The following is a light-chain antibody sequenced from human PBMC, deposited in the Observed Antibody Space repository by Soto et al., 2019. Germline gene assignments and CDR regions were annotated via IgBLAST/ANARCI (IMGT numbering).Light chain of an antibody. CDR2: SNS. V-gene: IGLV1-44*01. J-gene: IGLJ1*01. CDR1: SSNVGRSA. CDR3: AAWDDSLDSYV. Sequence: QSVLTQPPSLSGTLGQRGTISCSGSSSNVGRSAVNWYQQLPGTAPILVIYSNSQRPSGVPDRFSGSKSGTSASLAISGLQFDDEADYYCAAWDDSLDSYVFGTGTKLTVL.